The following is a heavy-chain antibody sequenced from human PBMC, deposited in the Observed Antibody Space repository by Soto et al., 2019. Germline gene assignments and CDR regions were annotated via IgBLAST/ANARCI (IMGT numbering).Heavy chain of an antibody. Sequence: EVQLVESGGGLVKPGGSLRLSCAASGFTFSNTWMNWVRQAPGKGLEWVGRMKSKTDGGTTDYAAPVKGRFTISRDDSKNTLSLQMKSLKTEDTAVYYCTTDDLVDHWGQGTLVSVSS. CDR2: MKSKTDGGTT. J-gene: IGHJ4*02. D-gene: IGHD2-21*01. V-gene: IGHV3-15*07. CDR3: TTDDLVDH. CDR1: GFTFSNTW.